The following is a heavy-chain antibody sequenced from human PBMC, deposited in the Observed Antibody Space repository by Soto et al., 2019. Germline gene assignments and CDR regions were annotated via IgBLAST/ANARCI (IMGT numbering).Heavy chain of an antibody. Sequence: SQTLSLTCAISGDSVSSNSAAWNWIRQSPSRGLEWLGRIYYRSKWYNDYAVSVKSRITINPDTSKNQFSLQLNSVTPEDTAVYYCARVGDIVVVPAATRGWFDPWGQGTLVTVSS. CDR1: GDSVSSNSAA. D-gene: IGHD2-2*01. J-gene: IGHJ5*02. CDR3: ARVGDIVVVPAATRGWFDP. V-gene: IGHV6-1*01. CDR2: IYYRSKWYN.